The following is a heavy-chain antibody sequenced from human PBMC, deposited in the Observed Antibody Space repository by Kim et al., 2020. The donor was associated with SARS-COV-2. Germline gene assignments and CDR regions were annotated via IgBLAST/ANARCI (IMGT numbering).Heavy chain of an antibody. D-gene: IGHD5-12*01. CDR1: GFTFSSYA. J-gene: IGHJ4*02. CDR3: AKDRWGEDGYNWVDY. CDR2: ISGSGGST. Sequence: GGSLRLSCAASGFTFSSYAMSWVRQAPGKGLEWVSAISGSGGSTYYADSVKGRFTISRDNSKNTLYLQMNSLRAEDTAVYYCAKDRWGEDGYNWVDYWGQGTLVTVSS. V-gene: IGHV3-23*01.